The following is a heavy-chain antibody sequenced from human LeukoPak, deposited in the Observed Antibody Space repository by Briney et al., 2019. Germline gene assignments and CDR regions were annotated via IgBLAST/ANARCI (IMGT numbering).Heavy chain of an antibody. CDR2: INPRDSDS. V-gene: IGHV5-51*01. CDR3: AKISLAGDYIDY. Sequence: GESLKISCKGSGYSFTSYWIGWVRQMPGKGLEWMGIINPRDSDSRYGPSFQGQVTFSADNSINTAYLHWISLKTSDTATYYCAKISLAGDYIDYWGQGTLIAVSS. CDR1: GYSFTSYW. D-gene: IGHD6-19*01. J-gene: IGHJ4*02.